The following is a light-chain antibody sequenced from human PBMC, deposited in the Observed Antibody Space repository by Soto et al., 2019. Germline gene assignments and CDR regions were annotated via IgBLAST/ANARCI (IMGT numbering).Light chain of an antibody. J-gene: IGKJ2*01. Sequence: DIQMTQSPSTLSASVGDGVTITCRASQNISVWLAWYQQRPGKAPKFLIYDASTLETGVSSRFSGSGSGTEFTLTIRSLQPDDFATYYCQQYDSYSPTFGQGTKLEIK. CDR1: QNISVW. V-gene: IGKV1-5*01. CDR3: QQYDSYSPT. CDR2: DAS.